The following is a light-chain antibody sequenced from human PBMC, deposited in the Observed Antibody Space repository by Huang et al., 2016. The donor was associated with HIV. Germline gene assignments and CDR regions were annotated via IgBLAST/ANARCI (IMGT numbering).Light chain of an antibody. Sequence: EIVLTQSPGTLSLSPGERATLSCRASQSVSRSYLAGYQQNPGQAPRLLIHGASTRATGNPGKFSGSGSGTDFTLTINRLEPEDFAVYYCQQYGSSSWTFGQGTKVEIK. CDR3: QQYGSSSWT. V-gene: IGKV3-20*01. CDR1: QSVSRSY. J-gene: IGKJ1*01. CDR2: GAS.